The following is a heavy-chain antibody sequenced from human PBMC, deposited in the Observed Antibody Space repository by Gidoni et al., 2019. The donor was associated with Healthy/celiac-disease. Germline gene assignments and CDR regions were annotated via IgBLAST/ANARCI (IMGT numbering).Heavy chain of an antibody. CDR2: ISGSGGST. CDR3: AKDEEGIVVVVAARDSAFDI. V-gene: IGHV3-23*01. J-gene: IGHJ3*02. CDR1: GVTFSGYA. D-gene: IGHD2-15*01. Sequence: EVQLLESGGGLVQPGGSLRLSCAASGVTFSGYAMSWVRQAPGKGLEWVSAISGSGGSTYYADSVKGRFTISRDNSKNTLYLQMNSLRAEDTAVYYCAKDEEGIVVVVAARDSAFDIWGQGTMVTVSS.